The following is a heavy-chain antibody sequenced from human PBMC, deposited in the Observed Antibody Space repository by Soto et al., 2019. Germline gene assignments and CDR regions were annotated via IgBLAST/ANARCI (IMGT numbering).Heavy chain of an antibody. CDR2: IIPISGTA. D-gene: IGHD2-2*01. CDR1: GGTFSSYA. CDR3: ARSQGSSTSLEIYYYYYYGMDV. J-gene: IGHJ6*02. Sequence: QVQLVQSGAEVKKPGSSVKVSCKASGGTFSSYAISWVRQAPGQGLEWMGGIIPISGTANYAQKFQGRVKITADESTSTAYMELSSLRSDDTSVYYCARSQGSSTSLEIYYYYYYGMDVWGQGTTVTVSS. V-gene: IGHV1-69*01.